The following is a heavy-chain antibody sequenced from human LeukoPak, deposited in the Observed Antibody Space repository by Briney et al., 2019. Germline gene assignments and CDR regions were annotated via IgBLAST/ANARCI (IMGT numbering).Heavy chain of an antibody. J-gene: IGHJ4*02. CDR3: ARAFYSNYGY. CDR1: GFPFSSYT. D-gene: IGHD4-11*01. Sequence: PGGSLRLSCAASGFPFSSYTMNWVRQAPGKGLEWVSSISGSSSTIHYADSVKGRFTISGDNAKNSLYLQMNSLRAEDTAVYYCARAFYSNYGYWGQGTLVTVSS. CDR2: ISGSSSTI. V-gene: IGHV3-48*04.